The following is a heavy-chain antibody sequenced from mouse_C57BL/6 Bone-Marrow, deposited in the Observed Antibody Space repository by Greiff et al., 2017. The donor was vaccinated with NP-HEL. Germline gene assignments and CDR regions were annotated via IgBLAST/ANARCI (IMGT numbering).Heavy chain of an antibody. CDR2: IWSGGST. J-gene: IGHJ1*03. CDR1: GFSLTSYG. V-gene: IGHV2-2*01. CDR3: ARNEKIYYGYDKYFDV. Sequence: QVHVKQSGPGLVQPSQSLSITCTVSGFSLTSYGVHWVRQSPGKGLEWLGVIWSGGSTDYNAAFISRLSISKDNSKSQVFFKMNSLQADDTAIYYCARNEKIYYGYDKYFDVWGTGTTVTVSS. D-gene: IGHD2-2*01.